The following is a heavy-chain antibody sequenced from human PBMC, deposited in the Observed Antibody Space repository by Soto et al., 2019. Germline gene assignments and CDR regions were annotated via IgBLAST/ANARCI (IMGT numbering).Heavy chain of an antibody. J-gene: IGHJ4*02. D-gene: IGHD3-16*01. Sequence: QVQLVESGGGVVQPGTSLRLSCVGSGFTFRSYVIHWVRQAPGKGLEWVALTSYDGSNKYYDDSVKGRFTIYRDNSRNTVDLHMDNLRLEDTALYYCARWGTTGGLDVWGQGTLVSVSS. CDR2: TSYDGSNK. CDR3: ARWGTTGGLDV. CDR1: GFTFRSYV. V-gene: IGHV3-30*19.